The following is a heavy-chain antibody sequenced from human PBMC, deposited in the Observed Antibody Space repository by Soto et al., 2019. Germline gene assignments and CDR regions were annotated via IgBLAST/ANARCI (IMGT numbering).Heavy chain of an antibody. D-gene: IGHD2-8*01. V-gene: IGHV1-2*02. CDR3: ARDFYCTNGVCYLGMDV. Sequence: GASVKVSCKASGYTFTGYYMHWVLQAPGQGLEWMGWINPNSGGTNYAQKFQGRVTMTRDTSISTAYMELSRLRSDDTAVYYCARDFYCTNGVCYLGMDVWGQGTTVTVSS. J-gene: IGHJ6*02. CDR1: GYTFTGYY. CDR2: INPNSGGT.